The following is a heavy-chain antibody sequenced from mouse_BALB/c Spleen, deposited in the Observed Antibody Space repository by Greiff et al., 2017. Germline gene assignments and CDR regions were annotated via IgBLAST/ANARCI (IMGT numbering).Heavy chain of an antibody. D-gene: IGHD2-3*01. Sequence: EVKVVESGGGLVKPGGSLKLSCAASGFTFSSYAMSWVRQTPEKRLEWVATISSGGSYTYYPDSVKGRFTISRDNAKNTLYLQMSSLRSEDTAMYYCARRYDGYAMDYWGQGTSVTVSS. CDR1: GFTFSSYA. J-gene: IGHJ4*01. V-gene: IGHV5-9-3*01. CDR2: ISSGGSYT. CDR3: ARRYDGYAMDY.